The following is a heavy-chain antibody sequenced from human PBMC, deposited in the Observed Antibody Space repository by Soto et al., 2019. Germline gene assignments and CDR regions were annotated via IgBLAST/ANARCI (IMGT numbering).Heavy chain of an antibody. CDR3: ERVNDYGGHLYYFDY. CDR1: GGTFSSYA. Sequence: SVKDSCKASGGTFSSYALSWVRQAPGQGLEWMGGIIPIYGTANYAQKFQGRVTITADESTSTAYMELSSLRSEDTAVYYCERVNDYGGHLYYFDYWGQGTLVTVSS. D-gene: IGHD4-17*01. J-gene: IGHJ4*02. CDR2: IIPIYGTA. V-gene: IGHV1-69*13.